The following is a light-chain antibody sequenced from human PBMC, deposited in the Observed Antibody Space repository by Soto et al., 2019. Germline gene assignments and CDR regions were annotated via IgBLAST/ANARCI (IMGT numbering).Light chain of an antibody. Sequence: EIVLTQCPGTLSLSPGERATLSCRASQSVSSNLAWYQQKPGQAPRLLIYDASNRATGIPARFSGSGSGTDFTLTISSLEPEDFAVYYCQQRSNWPPITFGQGTRLEI. CDR1: QSVSSN. CDR3: QQRSNWPPIT. V-gene: IGKV3-11*01. J-gene: IGKJ5*01. CDR2: DAS.